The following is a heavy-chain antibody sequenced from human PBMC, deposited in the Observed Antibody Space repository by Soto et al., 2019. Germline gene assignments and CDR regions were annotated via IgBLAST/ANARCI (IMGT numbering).Heavy chain of an antibody. CDR1: GYTFTSYG. V-gene: IGHV1-18*01. CDR2: ISAYNGNA. D-gene: IGHD3-9*01. CDR3: ARDYRLGDILTDDDAFDI. J-gene: IGHJ3*02. Sequence: ASVKVSCKASGYTFTSYGISWVRQAPGQGLEWMGWISAYNGNANYAQKLQGRVTMTTDTSTSTAYMELRSLRSDDTAVYYCARDYRLGDILTDDDAFDIWGQGTMVTVSS.